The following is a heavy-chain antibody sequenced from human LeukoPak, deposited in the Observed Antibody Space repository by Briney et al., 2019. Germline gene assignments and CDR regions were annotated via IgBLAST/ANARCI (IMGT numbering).Heavy chain of an antibody. Sequence: GSLGLSCAAFGFTLRTFGMQWVRQAPGKGLGWVAVISHDGTVQHYADSVKGRFTISRDNSDNTLYLQMNSLRDEDTAMYYCAKEGTPMASSYFDYWGQGTLITVSS. CDR1: GFTLRTFG. D-gene: IGHD5-18*01. V-gene: IGHV3-30*18. CDR2: ISHDGTVQ. J-gene: IGHJ4*02. CDR3: AKEGTPMASSYFDY.